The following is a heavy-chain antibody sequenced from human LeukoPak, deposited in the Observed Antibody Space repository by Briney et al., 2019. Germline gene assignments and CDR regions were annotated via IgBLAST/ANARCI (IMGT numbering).Heavy chain of an antibody. Sequence: GASVKVSCKASGYTFTSYDINWVRQATGQGLEWMGWMNPNSGNTGYAQKFQGRVTMTRNTSISTAYMELSSLRSEDTAVYYCASVSGYDYYYFDYWGQGTLVTVSS. CDR2: MNPNSGNT. V-gene: IGHV1-8*01. CDR3: ASVSGYDYYYFDY. J-gene: IGHJ4*02. D-gene: IGHD5-12*01. CDR1: GYTFTSYD.